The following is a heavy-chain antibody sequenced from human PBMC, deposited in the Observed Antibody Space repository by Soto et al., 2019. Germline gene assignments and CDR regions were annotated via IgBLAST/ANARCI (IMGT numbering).Heavy chain of an antibody. J-gene: IGHJ4*02. V-gene: IGHV4-59*01. D-gene: IGHD3-22*01. Sequence: SETLSLTCTVSDGSISNFYWSWIRQPPGKGLEWIGYISSSGNTNYNPSLKSRVSISVDTSKNQFSLNLTSVTAADTAVYYCARAPMVLTRSYFDYWGQGT. CDR1: DGSISNFY. CDR2: ISSSGNT. CDR3: ARAPMVLTRSYFDY.